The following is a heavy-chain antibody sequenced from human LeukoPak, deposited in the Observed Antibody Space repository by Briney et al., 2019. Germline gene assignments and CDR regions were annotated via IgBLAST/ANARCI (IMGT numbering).Heavy chain of an antibody. V-gene: IGHV3-7*05. J-gene: IGHJ4*02. CDR1: GFTFSYYW. CDR3: AREVAYSDY. Sequence: GGSLRLSCAASGFTFSYYWMSWVRQAPGKGLQWVANIKGDGSETYYVDAVQGRFTISRDNAKNSLYLQMNSLRAEDTAVYYCAREVAYSDYWGQGTLVTVSS. D-gene: IGHD5-12*01. CDR2: IKGDGSET.